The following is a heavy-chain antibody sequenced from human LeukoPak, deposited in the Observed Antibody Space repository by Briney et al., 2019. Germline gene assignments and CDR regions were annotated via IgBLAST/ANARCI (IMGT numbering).Heavy chain of an antibody. D-gene: IGHD3-9*01. CDR2: ISYDGSNK. V-gene: IGHV3-30*04. CDR1: GFTFSSYA. CDR3: AKVYPGYDILTGYQYFDY. Sequence: GRSLRLSCAASGFTFSSYAMHWVRQAPGKGLEWVAAISYDGSNKYYADSVKGRFTISRDNSKNTLYLQMNSLRAEDTAVYYCAKVYPGYDILTGYQYFDYWGQGTLVTVSS. J-gene: IGHJ4*02.